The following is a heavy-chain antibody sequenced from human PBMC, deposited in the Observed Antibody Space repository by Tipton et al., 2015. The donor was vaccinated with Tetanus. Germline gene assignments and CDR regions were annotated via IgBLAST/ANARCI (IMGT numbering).Heavy chain of an antibody. CDR3: ARRGDYVFYYESSGYLWGAAFDI. J-gene: IGHJ3*02. CDR1: GASLRGGDYH. V-gene: IGHV4-61*08. Sequence: GLVKPSETLSLTCTVSGASLRGGDYHWSWIRQPPGKGLEWLAYISSSGRTNSNYSLKSRITMTQDTSRNQFSLKLNSVTAADTAVYYCARRGDYVFYYESSGYLWGAAFDIWGQGTMVSVSA. D-gene: IGHD3-22*01. CDR2: ISSSGRT.